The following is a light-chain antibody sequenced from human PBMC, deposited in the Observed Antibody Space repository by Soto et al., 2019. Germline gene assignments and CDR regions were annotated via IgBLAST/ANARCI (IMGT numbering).Light chain of an antibody. V-gene: IGLV2-14*01. J-gene: IGLJ2*01. CDR3: SSYTSSNTVV. Sequence: HSALTQPASVSGSPGQSITISCTGTSSDVGGYNYVSWYQQHPGKAPKFMIYEVSNRPSGVSNRFSGSKSGNTASLTISGLQAEDEADYYCSSYTSSNTVVFGGGTKLTVL. CDR1: SSDVGGYNY. CDR2: EVS.